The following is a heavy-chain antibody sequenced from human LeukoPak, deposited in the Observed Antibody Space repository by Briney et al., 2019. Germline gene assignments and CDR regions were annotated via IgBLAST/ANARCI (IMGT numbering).Heavy chain of an antibody. CDR3: ARDLQWGSGYDLDY. CDR2: INPVSGDT. V-gene: IGHV1-2*02. D-gene: IGHD5-12*01. CDR1: GYTFTDSF. J-gene: IGHJ4*02. Sequence: ASVKVSCKASGYTFTDSFMHWVRQAPGQGPEWMGWINPVSGDTKFAQRFQGRITLTRDTSMSTAYMELSTLRSDDTAVYYCARDLQWGSGYDLDYWGQGTLVIVSS.